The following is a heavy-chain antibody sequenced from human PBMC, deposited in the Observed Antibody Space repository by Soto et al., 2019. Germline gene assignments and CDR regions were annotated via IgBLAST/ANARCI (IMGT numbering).Heavy chain of an antibody. Sequence: GASVKVSCKASGYTFTSYGISWVRQAPGQGLEWMGWISAYNGNTNYAQKLQGRVTMTTDTSTSTAYMELRSLRSDDTAVYYCARQPRGYYYYYYMDVWGKGTTVTVSS. J-gene: IGHJ6*03. CDR3: ARQPRGYYYYYYMDV. D-gene: IGHD6-13*01. CDR1: GYTFTSYG. CDR2: ISAYNGNT. V-gene: IGHV1-18*01.